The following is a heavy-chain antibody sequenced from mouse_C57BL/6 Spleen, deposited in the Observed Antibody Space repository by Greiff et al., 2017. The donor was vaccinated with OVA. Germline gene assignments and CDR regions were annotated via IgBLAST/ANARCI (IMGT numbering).Heavy chain of an antibody. Sequence: EVKLVESGPELVKPGASVKISCKASGYTFTDYYMNWVKQSHGKSLEWIGDINPNNGGTSYNQKFKGKATLTVDKSSSTAYMELRSLTSEDSAVYYCARWILGCDYWGQGTTLTVSS. CDR3: ARWILGCDY. D-gene: IGHD3-1*01. V-gene: IGHV1-26*01. J-gene: IGHJ2*01. CDR2: INPNNGGT. CDR1: GYTFTDYY.